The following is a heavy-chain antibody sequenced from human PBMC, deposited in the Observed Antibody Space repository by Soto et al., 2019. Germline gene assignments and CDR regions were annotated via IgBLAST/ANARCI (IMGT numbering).Heavy chain of an antibody. V-gene: IGHV3-21*01. CDR1: GFIFSSSS. J-gene: IGHJ1*01. Sequence: KPGGSLRLSCAASGFIFSSSSMNWVRQAPGKGLEWVSSISGSNSYYADSVKGRFTISRDNAKNSLYLQMSSLRAEDTAVYYCARDPLGSSGNEYFQNWGQGTLVTVSS. CDR3: ARDPLGSSGNEYFQN. D-gene: IGHD1-26*01. CDR2: ISGSNSY.